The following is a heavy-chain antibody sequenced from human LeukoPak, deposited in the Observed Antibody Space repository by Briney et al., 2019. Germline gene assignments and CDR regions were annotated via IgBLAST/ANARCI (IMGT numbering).Heavy chain of an antibody. CDR1: GGSISSSSYY. D-gene: IGHD3-22*01. CDR3: ARFSEYYDSSLHYVDH. Sequence: PSETLSLTCTVSGGSISSSSYYWGWIRQPPGKGLEWIGSIYHSGSTYYNPSLKSRVTIAVETSKNQFSLKLSSVTAADKAVYYCARFSEYYDSSLHYVDHWGQGTLVSVSS. CDR2: IYHSGST. J-gene: IGHJ4*02. V-gene: IGHV4-39*07.